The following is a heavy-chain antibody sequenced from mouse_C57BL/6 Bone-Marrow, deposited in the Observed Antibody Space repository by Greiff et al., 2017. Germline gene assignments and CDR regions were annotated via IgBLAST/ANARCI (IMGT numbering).Heavy chain of an antibody. Sequence: EVQVVQSGPGLAQPSPPLSLTWSVPGYSITSDYWNWLRKFPGNKLEYMGYISYSGSTYYNPSLKSRISITRDTSKNQYYLQLNSVTTEDTATYYCARCNYGSYYYAIDYWGQGTSVTASS. CDR2: ISYSGST. J-gene: IGHJ4*01. D-gene: IGHD1-1*01. CDR1: GYSITSDY. CDR3: ARCNYGSYYYAIDY. V-gene: IGHV3-8*01.